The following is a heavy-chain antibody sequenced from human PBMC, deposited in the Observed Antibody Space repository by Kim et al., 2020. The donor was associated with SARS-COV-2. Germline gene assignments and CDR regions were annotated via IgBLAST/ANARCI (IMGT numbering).Heavy chain of an antibody. V-gene: IGHV1-46*01. CDR1: GFTFTNYF. Sequence: ASVKVSCKASGFTFTNYFMHWVRQAPGQGLEWMGTINPTGVFSLFTQKYQGRVTISKDSSTSTVYMEVSSLRPEDTAIYYCAREAALISVPGKNFDYWGQGTLVTVSS. CDR3: AREAALISVPGKNFDY. J-gene: IGHJ4*02. D-gene: IGHD6-19*01. CDR2: INPTGVFS.